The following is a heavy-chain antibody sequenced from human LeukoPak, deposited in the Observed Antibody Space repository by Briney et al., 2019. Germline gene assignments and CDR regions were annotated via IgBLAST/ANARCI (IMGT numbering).Heavy chain of an antibody. Sequence: SGPTLVNPTQTLTLTCTFSGFSLSTSGMCVSWIRQPPGKALEWLARIDWDDDKYYSTSPKTRLTISKDTSKNQVVLTMTNMDPVDTATYYCARGNYYDSSPEYFQHWGQGTLVTVSS. D-gene: IGHD3-22*01. CDR1: GFSLSTSGMC. V-gene: IGHV2-70*11. J-gene: IGHJ1*01. CDR3: ARGNYYDSSPEYFQH. CDR2: IDWDDDK.